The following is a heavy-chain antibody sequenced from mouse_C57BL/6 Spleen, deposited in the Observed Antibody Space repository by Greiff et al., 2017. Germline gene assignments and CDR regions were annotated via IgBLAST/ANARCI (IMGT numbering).Heavy chain of an antibody. Sequence: EVQLQESGPGLVKPSQSLSLTCSVTGYSITSGYYWNWIRQFPGNKLEWMGYISYDGSNNYNPSLKNRISITRDTSKNQFFLKLNSVTTEDTATYYCARLNGRAYWYFDVWGTGTTVTVSS. CDR3: ARLNGRAYWYFDV. J-gene: IGHJ1*03. D-gene: IGHD3-3*01. V-gene: IGHV3-6*01. CDR2: ISYDGSN. CDR1: GYSITSGYY.